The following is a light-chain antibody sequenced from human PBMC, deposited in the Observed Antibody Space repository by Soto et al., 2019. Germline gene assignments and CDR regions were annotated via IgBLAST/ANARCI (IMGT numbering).Light chain of an antibody. Sequence: EIVMTQSPATLSVSPGEGVTFSCRASEGVRNMLAWYQHKPGQPPRLLVSYASAGATGVPARFSGGGSGTEFTLTINSLQSEDVALYYCQQFYTWPVTFGGGTKVEIK. CDR2: YAS. J-gene: IGKJ4*01. CDR1: EGVRNM. V-gene: IGKV3-15*01. CDR3: QQFYTWPVT.